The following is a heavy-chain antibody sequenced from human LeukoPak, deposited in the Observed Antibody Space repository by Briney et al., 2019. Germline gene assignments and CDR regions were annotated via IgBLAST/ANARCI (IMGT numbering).Heavy chain of an antibody. D-gene: IGHD2-21*02. CDR1: GFTFSSYS. Sequence: PGGSLRLSCAASGFTFSSYSMNWVRQAPGKGLEWVSYISSSSSTIYYADSVKGRFTISRDNAKNSLYLQMNSLRAEDTAVYYCARDGSRGNLVTAPDYWGQGTLVTVSS. CDR2: ISSSSSTI. J-gene: IGHJ4*02. V-gene: IGHV3-48*04. CDR3: ARDGSRGNLVTAPDY.